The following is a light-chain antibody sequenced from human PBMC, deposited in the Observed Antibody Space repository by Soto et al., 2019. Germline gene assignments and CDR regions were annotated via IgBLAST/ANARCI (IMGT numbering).Light chain of an antibody. Sequence: QSALTQPASVSGSPGQSITISCTGTSSDLGGYNYVSWYQQHPGKAPNLIIFHVSNRPSGGSNRFSCSKSGNSASLTISGLQAEHEADYYCSSYTGRNTPVVFGGGTTVTVL. V-gene: IGLV2-14*01. J-gene: IGLJ2*01. CDR2: HVS. CDR3: SSYTGRNTPVV. CDR1: SSDLGGYNY.